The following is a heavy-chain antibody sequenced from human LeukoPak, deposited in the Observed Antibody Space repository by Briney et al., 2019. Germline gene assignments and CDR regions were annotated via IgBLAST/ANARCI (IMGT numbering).Heavy chain of an antibody. V-gene: IGHV3-23*01. CDR3: VRQLVS. J-gene: IGHJ5*02. D-gene: IGHD5-18*01. Sequence: GGSLRLSCAASGLTFSNYAMSWVRQAPGKGLEWVSAISGNGDGTYYADSVKGRFTISRDNAKNSLYLQMNSLRAEDTAVYYCVRQLVSWGQGTLVTVSS. CDR2: ISGNGDGT. CDR1: GLTFSNYA.